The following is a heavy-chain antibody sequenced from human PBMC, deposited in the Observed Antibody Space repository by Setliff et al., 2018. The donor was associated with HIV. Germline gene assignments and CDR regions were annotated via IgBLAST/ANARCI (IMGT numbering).Heavy chain of an antibody. CDR3: ARFARDPTD. CDR2: FYYSGTT. CDR1: GGSININNYY. V-gene: IGHV4-39*07. J-gene: IGHJ4*02. Sequence: SETLSLTCTVSGGSININNYYWGWIRQPPGKGLEWIGDFYYSGTTYYNPSLESRVTISMDTSKNQFSLNLNSVTAADTAMYYCARFARDPTDWGRGILVTVSS.